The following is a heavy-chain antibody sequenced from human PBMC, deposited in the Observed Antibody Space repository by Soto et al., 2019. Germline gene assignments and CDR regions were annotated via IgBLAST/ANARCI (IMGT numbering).Heavy chain of an antibody. CDR3: AKDLLRPGRAYGMDV. CDR1: GFTFSSYG. CDR2: ISYDGSNN. J-gene: IGHJ6*02. V-gene: IGHV3-30*18. Sequence: QVQLVESGGGVVQPGRSLRLSCAASGFTFSSYGMHWVRQAPGKGLEWVAVISYDGSNNDYADSVKGRFTISRDNSKNTLYLQMNSLRAEDTAVYYCAKDLLRPGRAYGMDVWGQGTTVTVSS.